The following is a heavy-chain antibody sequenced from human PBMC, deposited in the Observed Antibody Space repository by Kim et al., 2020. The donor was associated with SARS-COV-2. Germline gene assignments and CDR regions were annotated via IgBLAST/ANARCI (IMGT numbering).Heavy chain of an antibody. V-gene: IGHV4-30-4*01. CDR3: ARDLTSGGYYYDSSGYYPFGY. J-gene: IGHJ4*02. Sequence: SETLSLTCTVSGGSISSGDYYWSWIRQPPGKGLEWIGYIYYSGSTYYNPSLKSRVTISVDTSKNQFSLKLSSVTAADTAVYYCARDLTSGGYYYDSSGYYPFGYWGQGTLVTVSS. CDR2: IYYSGST. CDR1: GGSISSGDYY. D-gene: IGHD3-22*01.